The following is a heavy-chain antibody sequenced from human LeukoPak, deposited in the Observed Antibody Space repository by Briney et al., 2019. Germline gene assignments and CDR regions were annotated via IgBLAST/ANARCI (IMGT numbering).Heavy chain of an antibody. CDR2: IYHSGSP. CDR1: GYSISSASY. CDR3: ARPISSQGYFGVVID. Sequence: SETLSLTCAVSGYSISSASYWGWIRQPPGKGVEWIGNIYHSGSPYYNPSLKSRVTISVDTSKNQFSLKLSSVTAADTAVYYCARPISSQGYFGVVIDWGQGTLVTVSS. V-gene: IGHV4-38-2*01. D-gene: IGHD3-3*01. J-gene: IGHJ4*02.